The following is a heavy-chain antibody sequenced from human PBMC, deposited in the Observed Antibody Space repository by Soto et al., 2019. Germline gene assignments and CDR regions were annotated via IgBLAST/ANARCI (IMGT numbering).Heavy chain of an antibody. CDR3: AKDLNNYDFWSGYLGH. D-gene: IGHD3-3*01. J-gene: IGHJ4*02. V-gene: IGHV3-23*01. Sequence: GGSLRLSCAASGFTFSSYAMSWVRQDPGKGLEWVAAISGSGGSTHYADSVKGRFTISRDNSKNTLYLQMNSLRAEDTAVYYCAKDLNNYDFWSGYLGHWGQGTLVTVSS. CDR2: ISGSGGST. CDR1: GFTFSSYA.